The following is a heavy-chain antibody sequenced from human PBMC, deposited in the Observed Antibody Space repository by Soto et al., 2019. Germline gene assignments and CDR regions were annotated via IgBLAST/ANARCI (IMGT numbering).Heavy chain of an antibody. D-gene: IGHD2-15*01. J-gene: IGHJ4*02. CDR2: ISGSGGST. V-gene: IGHV3-23*01. Sequence: EVQLLESGGGLVQPGGSLRLSCAASGFTFSSYAMSWVRQAPGKGLEWVSAISGSGGSTYYADSVKGRFTISRDNSKKTPYLQMNSRRPEDTAVYYCAKDLKEREGYCGGGSCYAPAFDFWGQGTLVTVS. CDR3: AKDLKEREGYCGGGSCYAPAFDF. CDR1: GFTFSSYA.